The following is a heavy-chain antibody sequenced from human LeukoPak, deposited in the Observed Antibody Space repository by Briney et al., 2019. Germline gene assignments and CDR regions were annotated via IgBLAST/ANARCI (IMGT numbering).Heavy chain of an antibody. V-gene: IGHV4-59*08. Sequence: PSETLSLTCTVSGGSISSYHWSWIRQPPGKGLEWIGYIYYSGSTNYNPSLKSRVTISVDTSKNQFSLKLSSVTAADTAVYYCARLRFLEWSRYAFDIWGQGTMVTVSS. CDR1: GGSISSYH. CDR2: IYYSGST. CDR3: ARLRFLEWSRYAFDI. D-gene: IGHD3-3*01. J-gene: IGHJ3*02.